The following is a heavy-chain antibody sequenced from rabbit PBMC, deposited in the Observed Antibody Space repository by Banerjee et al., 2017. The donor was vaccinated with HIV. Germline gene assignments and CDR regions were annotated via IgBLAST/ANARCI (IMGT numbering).Heavy chain of an antibody. CDR2: IYTGSSGNT. CDR1: GFSFSSGYW. V-gene: IGHV1S45*01. D-gene: IGHD1-1*01. Sequence: QEQLEESGGDLVKPEGSLTLTCAASGFSFSSGYWISWVRQAPGKRPEWIAYIYTGSSGNTYYASWAKGRFTISKTSSTTVTLQMTSLTAADTATYFCARDVHIGDLWGPGTLVTVS. J-gene: IGHJ4*01. CDR3: ARDVHIGDL.